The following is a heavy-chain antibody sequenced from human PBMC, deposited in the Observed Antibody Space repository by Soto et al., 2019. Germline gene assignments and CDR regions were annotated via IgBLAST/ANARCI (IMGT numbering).Heavy chain of an antibody. V-gene: IGHV3-7*05. CDR2: IKEDGSEK. Sequence: EVQLVESGGGLVQPGGSLRLSCAASGFTFSNIWMSWVSQAPGKGLEWVAAIKEDGSEKNYVDSVRGRFPISRDNAKNSLYLPMNSLRADDTAVYYCARDVIWGQGSLVSVSS. J-gene: IGHJ4*02. CDR1: GFTFSNIW. CDR3: ARDVI.